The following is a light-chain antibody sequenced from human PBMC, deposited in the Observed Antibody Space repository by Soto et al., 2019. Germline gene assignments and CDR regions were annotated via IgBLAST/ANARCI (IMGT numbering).Light chain of an antibody. CDR2: GAS. V-gene: IGKV3D-7*01. Sequence: PGERVTLSCRASQSVSSSYLTWYQQKPGQAPRLFIYGASTRATSIPARFSGSGSGTDFTLTISSLQPEDFAVYYCQQDYNLLWTFGQGTKVEIK. CDR1: QSVSSSY. CDR3: QQDYNLLWT. J-gene: IGKJ1*01.